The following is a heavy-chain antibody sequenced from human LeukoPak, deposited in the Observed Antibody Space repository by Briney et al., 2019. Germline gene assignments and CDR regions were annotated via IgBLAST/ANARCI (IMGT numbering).Heavy chain of an antibody. D-gene: IGHD6-19*01. CDR1: GFTFSSYS. V-gene: IGHV3-21*01. Sequence: GGSLRLSCAASGFTFSSYSMTWVRQAPGKGLEWVSSISSSSSYIYYADSVKGRFTISRDNAENSLYLQMNSLRAEDTAVHYCARDGTAVAGTWFDPWGQGTLVTVSS. J-gene: IGHJ5*02. CDR3: ARDGTAVAGTWFDP. CDR2: ISSSSSYI.